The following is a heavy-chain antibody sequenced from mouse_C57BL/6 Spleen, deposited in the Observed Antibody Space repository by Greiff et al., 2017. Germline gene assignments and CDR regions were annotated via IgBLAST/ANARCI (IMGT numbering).Heavy chain of an antibody. Sequence: HVQLQQPGAELVRPGSSVKLSCKASGYTFTSYWMHWVKQRPIQGLEWIGNIDPSDSETHYNQKFKDKATLTVDKSSSTAYMQLSSLTSEDSAVYYCARLGIYAMDYWGQGTSVTVSS. J-gene: IGHJ4*01. CDR2: IDPSDSET. CDR1: GYTFTSYW. V-gene: IGHV1-52*01. CDR3: ARLGIYAMDY.